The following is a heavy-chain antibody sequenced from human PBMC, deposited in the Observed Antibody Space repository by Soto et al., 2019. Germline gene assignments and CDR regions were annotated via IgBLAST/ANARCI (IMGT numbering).Heavy chain of an antibody. CDR3: ANDYGDYKSYYGMDV. Sequence: QLQLQESGPGLVKPSETLSLTCTVSGASVTSSTYYWGWIRQPPGKGLERIGSIYYSGSTYYNPSLRSRVTISVDTSKNQVSLKLTSVTAADTAVYYCANDYGDYKSYYGMDVWGQGTTVTVSS. V-gene: IGHV4-39*01. J-gene: IGHJ6*02. CDR1: GASVTSSTYY. CDR2: IYYSGST. D-gene: IGHD4-17*01.